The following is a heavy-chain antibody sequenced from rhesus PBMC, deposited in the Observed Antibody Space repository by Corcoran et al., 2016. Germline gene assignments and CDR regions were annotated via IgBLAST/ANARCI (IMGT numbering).Heavy chain of an antibody. J-gene: IGHJ4*01. CDR3: AREGTGTAGTFDY. CDR1: GGSISSSNW. D-gene: IGHD5-24*01. Sequence: QVQLQESGPAVVKPSETLSLTCAVSGGSISSSNWWSWIRQSPGKGLEWIGGIYGSGGSTEYNPSLKSRVTISIDTSKNQFSLKLSSVTAADTAVYYCAREGTGTAGTFDYWGQGVLVTVSS. V-gene: IGHV4-93*02. CDR2: IYGSGGST.